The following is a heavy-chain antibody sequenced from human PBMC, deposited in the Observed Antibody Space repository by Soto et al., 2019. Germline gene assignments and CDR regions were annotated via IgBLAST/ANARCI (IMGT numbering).Heavy chain of an antibody. CDR3: AKERQATTVTLPDY. V-gene: IGHV3-23*01. Sequence: EVQLLESGGGLVQPGGSLRLSCAASGFTFSSYAMSWVRQAPGKGLDWVSTISGSGGSTYYADSVKGRFTMSRDNSKNTVYLQMNSLRAEDTAIYHCAKERQATTVTLPDYWGQGTLVTVSS. CDR1: GFTFSSYA. J-gene: IGHJ4*02. CDR2: ISGSGGST. D-gene: IGHD4-17*01.